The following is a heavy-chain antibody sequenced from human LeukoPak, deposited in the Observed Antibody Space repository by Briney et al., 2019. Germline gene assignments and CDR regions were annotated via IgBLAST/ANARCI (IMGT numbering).Heavy chain of an antibody. CDR2: IYYSGST. CDR3: ARVSHYYDSSGYYFTR. J-gene: IGHJ4*02. CDR1: GGSFSGYY. Sequence: SETLSLTCAVYGGSFSGYYWSWLRQPPGKGLEWIGYIYYSGSTNYNPSLKSRVTISVDTSKNQFSLKLSSVTAADTAVYYCARVSHYYDSSGYYFTRWGQGTLVTVSS. D-gene: IGHD3-22*01. V-gene: IGHV4-59*01.